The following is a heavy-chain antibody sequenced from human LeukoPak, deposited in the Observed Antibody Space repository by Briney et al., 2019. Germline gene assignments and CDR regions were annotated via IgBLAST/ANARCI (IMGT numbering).Heavy chain of an antibody. Sequence: GGSLRLSCAASGFIFSDYAMHWIRQAPGKGLNWVAVISRDGTYTNHADSVKGRFTISRDNSKNSLYLQMDSLTTEDTAVYYCAKSSYYDASGYYREYYFDSWGQGTLVTVSS. V-gene: IGHV3-30-3*02. D-gene: IGHD3-22*01. CDR1: GFIFSDYA. CDR3: AKSSYYDASGYYREYYFDS. J-gene: IGHJ4*02. CDR2: ISRDGTYT.